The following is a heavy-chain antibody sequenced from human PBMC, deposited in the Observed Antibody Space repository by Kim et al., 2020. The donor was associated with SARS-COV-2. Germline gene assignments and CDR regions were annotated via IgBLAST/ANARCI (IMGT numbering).Heavy chain of an antibody. CDR2: ISYDGSNK. CDR3: AKDPRRAVAGWTTYYFDY. V-gene: IGHV3-30*18. J-gene: IGHJ4*02. D-gene: IGHD6-19*01. Sequence: GGSLRLSCAASGFTFSSYGMHWVRQAPGKGLEWVAVISYDGSNKYYADSVKGRFTISRDNSKNTLYLQMNSLRAEDTAVYYCAKDPRRAVAGWTTYYFDYWGQGTLVTVSS. CDR1: GFTFSSYG.